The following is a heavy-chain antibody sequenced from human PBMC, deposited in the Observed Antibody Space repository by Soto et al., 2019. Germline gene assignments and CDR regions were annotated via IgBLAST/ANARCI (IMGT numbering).Heavy chain of an antibody. Sequence: QVQLVESGGGVVQPGRSLRLSCAASGFTFSSYGMHWVRQAPGKGLEWVAVIWYDGSNKYYADSVKGRFTISRDNSENTLYLQMNSLRAEDTAVYYCARESNDFWSGYSSNWFDPWGQGTLVTVSS. CDR2: IWYDGSNK. CDR1: GFTFSSYG. D-gene: IGHD3-3*01. CDR3: ARESNDFWSGYSSNWFDP. V-gene: IGHV3-33*01. J-gene: IGHJ5*02.